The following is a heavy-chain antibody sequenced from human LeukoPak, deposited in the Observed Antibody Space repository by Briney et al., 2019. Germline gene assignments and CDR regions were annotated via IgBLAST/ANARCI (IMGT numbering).Heavy chain of an antibody. D-gene: IGHD3-22*01. V-gene: IGHV4-59*01. Sequence: ASETLSLTCTVSGGSISSYYWSWIRQPPGKGLEWIGYIYYSGSTNYNPSLKSRVTISVDTSKNQFSLKLSSVTAADTAVYYCARVYDSSGYYLYVFDIWGQGTMVTVSS. CDR1: GGSISSYY. CDR3: ARVYDSSGYYLYVFDI. J-gene: IGHJ3*02. CDR2: IYYSGST.